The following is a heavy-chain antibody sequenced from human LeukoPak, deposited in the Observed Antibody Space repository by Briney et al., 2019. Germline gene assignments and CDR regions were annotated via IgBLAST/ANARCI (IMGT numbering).Heavy chain of an antibody. CDR1: GGAISSGGYY. D-gene: IGHD3-10*01. J-gene: IGHJ4*02. CDR2: IYHSGST. Sequence: SETLSLTCTVSGGAISSGGYYWSWIRQPPGGGLEWIVYIYHSGSTYYNPSLKSRVTISVDRSKNQFSLKLSSVTAADTAVYYCASEYGSGSYYNYYWGQGTLVTVSS. CDR3: ASEYGSGSYYNYY. V-gene: IGHV4-30-2*01.